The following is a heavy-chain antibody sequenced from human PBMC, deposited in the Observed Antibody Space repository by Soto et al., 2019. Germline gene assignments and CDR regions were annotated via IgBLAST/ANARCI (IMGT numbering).Heavy chain of an antibody. V-gene: IGHV3-7*01. J-gene: IGHJ4*02. CDR2: INQEGSET. CDR1: GFSFSTNW. CDR3: AKDSR. Sequence: PGGSLRLSCAASGFSFSTNWLSWVRQSPGKGLEWVASINQEGSETYYVDSVECRFTISRDNAKSSLYLQMNSLRDEDTAVYYCAKDSRWGQGTQVTVSS.